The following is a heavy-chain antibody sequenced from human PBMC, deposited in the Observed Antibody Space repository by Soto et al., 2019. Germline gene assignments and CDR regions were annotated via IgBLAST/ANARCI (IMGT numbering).Heavy chain of an antibody. CDR2: ISYDGILK. V-gene: IGHV3-30*18. Sequence: LRLSCAASGFTFSAFGMHWVRQAPGKGLEWVAIISYDGILKYYADSVKGRFTISRDTSKGALYLQMNSLRPEDTAVYYCAKDFKVSGGHYGSLNYYYGMDVWGQGTTVTV. CDR3: AKDFKVSGGHYGSLNYYYGMDV. J-gene: IGHJ6*02. D-gene: IGHD3-10*01. CDR1: GFTFSAFG.